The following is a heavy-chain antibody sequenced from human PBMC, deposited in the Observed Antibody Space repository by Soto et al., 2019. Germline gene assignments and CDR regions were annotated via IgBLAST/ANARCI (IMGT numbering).Heavy chain of an antibody. CDR3: AKDNFAGVPTYSSGWSSSWYFDL. D-gene: IGHD6-19*01. Sequence: EVQLVESGGGLVQPGRSLRLSCAASGFTFDDYAMHWVRQAPGKGLEWVSGISWNSGSIGYADSVKGRFTISRDNAKNSLYLQMNSLRAEDTALYYCAKDNFAGVPTYSSGWSSSWYFDLWGRGTLVTVSS. CDR1: GFTFDDYA. V-gene: IGHV3-9*01. CDR2: ISWNSGSI. J-gene: IGHJ2*01.